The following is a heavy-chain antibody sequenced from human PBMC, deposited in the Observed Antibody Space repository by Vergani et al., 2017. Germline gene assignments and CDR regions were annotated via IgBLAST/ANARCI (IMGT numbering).Heavy chain of an antibody. J-gene: IGHJ6*02. CDR1: GYSISSGYY. CDR3: ARVDYYYYGMDV. Sequence: QVQLQESGPGLVKPSETLSLTCAVSGYSISSGYYWGWIRQPPGKGLEWIGRIYTSGSTNYNPSLQSRVTISVDTSKNQFSLKLSSVTAADTAVYYCARVDYYYYGMDVWGQGTTVTVSS. CDR2: IYTSGST. V-gene: IGHV4-38-2*01.